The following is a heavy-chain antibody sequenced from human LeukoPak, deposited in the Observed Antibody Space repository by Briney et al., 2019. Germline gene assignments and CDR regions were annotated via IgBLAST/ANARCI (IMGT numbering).Heavy chain of an antibody. CDR3: ARDPLSTNDFDI. CDR2: INYSGST. CDR1: GGSITNSY. V-gene: IGHV4-59*01. D-gene: IGHD1-1*01. Sequence: SETLSLTCTVSGGSITNSYWNWIRQSPGKGLEWIGYINYSGSTNYNPTLKSRVTISVDTSKNQFSLKLSSVTAADTAVYFCARDPLSTNDFDIWGQGTMVTVSS. J-gene: IGHJ3*02.